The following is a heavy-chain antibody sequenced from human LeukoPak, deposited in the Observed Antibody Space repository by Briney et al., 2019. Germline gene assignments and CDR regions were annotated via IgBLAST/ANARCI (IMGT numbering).Heavy chain of an antibody. CDR3: ARSYYYGSGSYYNFDY. Sequence: ASVKVSCKASGYTFTSYYMHWVRQAPGQGLEWMGIINLSGGSTSYAQKFQGRVTMTRDTSTSTVYMELSSLRSEDTAVYYCARSYYYGSGSYYNFDYWGQGTLVTVSS. D-gene: IGHD3-10*01. V-gene: IGHV1-46*03. J-gene: IGHJ4*02. CDR2: INLSGGST. CDR1: GYTFTSYY.